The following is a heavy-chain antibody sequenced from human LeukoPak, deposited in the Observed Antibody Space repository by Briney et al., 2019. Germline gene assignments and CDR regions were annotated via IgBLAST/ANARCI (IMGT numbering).Heavy chain of an antibody. V-gene: IGHV3-15*07. CDR2: IRSQTAGGTT. CDR3: AHGSAQYYEY. Sequence: GSLRLSCAASGFTFSNAWMNWVRQAPGKGLEWVGRIRSQTAGGTTDFAAPVKGRFSISRDDSKNSLYLQMNSLTSEDTAVYYCAHGSAQYYEYWGQGTLVAVSS. D-gene: IGHD2-15*01. J-gene: IGHJ1*01. CDR1: GFTFSNAW.